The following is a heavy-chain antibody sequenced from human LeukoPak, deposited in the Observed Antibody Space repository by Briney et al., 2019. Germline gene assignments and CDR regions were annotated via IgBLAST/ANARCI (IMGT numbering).Heavy chain of an antibody. Sequence: SETLSLTCTVSGGSISSYYWSWIRQPPGKGLEWIGYFYYSGSTNYNPSLKSRVTISVDTSRNQFSLKLNSVTAADTAVYFCGRLDDYDYSAWWGQGILVTVSS. J-gene: IGHJ4*02. D-gene: IGHD3-22*01. CDR1: GGSISSYY. CDR2: FYYSGST. V-gene: IGHV4-59*08. CDR3: GRLDDYDYSAW.